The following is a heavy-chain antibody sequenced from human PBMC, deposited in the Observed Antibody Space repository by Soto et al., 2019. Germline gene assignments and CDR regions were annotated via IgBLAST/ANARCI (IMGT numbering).Heavy chain of an antibody. J-gene: IGHJ5*02. D-gene: IGHD3-10*01. CDR1: GGAVSVYC. CDR2: ICFGGTT. V-gene: IGHV4-4*07. CDR3: ARGLSGGSANFRFDT. Sequence: SETLSLTCAVSGGAVSVYCWSWIRQPAGKGLEWIGRICFGGTTNYNPSLNSRVSMSIDSSKNHFSLQLTSVTAADTALYYCARGLSGGSANFRFDTWGQGTLVTVSS.